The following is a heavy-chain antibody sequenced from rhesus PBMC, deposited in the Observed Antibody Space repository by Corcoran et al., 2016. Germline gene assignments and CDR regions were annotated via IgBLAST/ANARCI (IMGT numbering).Heavy chain of an antibody. CDR3: ARETLTIFGLVIGDY. J-gene: IGHJ4*01. CDR2: LSGSGGND. CDR1: GGSISSNY. V-gene: IGHV4-173*01. D-gene: IGHD3-3*01. Sequence: QVQLQESGPGLVKPSETLSLTCAVSGGSISSNYWSWIRQPPGKGLEWIGRLSGSGGNDDYNPSLKCRGNISTDTSKNQFYLKLRSVTAADPAVYYWARETLTIFGLVIGDYWGQGVLVTVSS.